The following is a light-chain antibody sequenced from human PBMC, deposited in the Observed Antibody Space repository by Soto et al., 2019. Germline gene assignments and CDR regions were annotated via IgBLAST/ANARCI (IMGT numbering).Light chain of an antibody. CDR1: SGHSSYA. V-gene: IGLV4-69*01. CDR3: QTWGPCVV. J-gene: IGLJ2*01. CDR2: LNSDGSH. Sequence: QPVLTQSPSASVSLGASVKLTCTLSSGHSSYAIAWHQQQPEKGPRYLMKLNSDGSHSKGDGIPDRFSGSSSGAERYLTISSLQSEDEADYYCQTWGPCVVFGGGTKLTVL.